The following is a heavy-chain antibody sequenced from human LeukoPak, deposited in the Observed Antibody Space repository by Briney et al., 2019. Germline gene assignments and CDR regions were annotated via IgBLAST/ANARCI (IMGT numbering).Heavy chain of an antibody. Sequence: ASVKVSCKTSGYTFSGYGISWVRQAPGQGLEWMGWITGNNGNTNYAPSLQGRVTMTTDTSTNTVYMELTSLKSDDTTVYYCARDQRNSGSYRFEYWGQGTLVTVSS. V-gene: IGHV1-18*01. CDR2: ITGNNGNT. CDR3: ARDQRNSGSYRFEY. D-gene: IGHD1-26*01. J-gene: IGHJ4*02. CDR1: GYTFSGYG.